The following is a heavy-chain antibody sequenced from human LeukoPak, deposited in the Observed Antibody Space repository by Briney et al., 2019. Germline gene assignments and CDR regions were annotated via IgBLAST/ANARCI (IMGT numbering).Heavy chain of an antibody. D-gene: IGHD6-13*01. Sequence: PSETLSLTCTVSGASISSYYWSWIRQPPGKGLEWIGYMSYSGNTNYNPSLKSRVTMSVDTSKNQFSLKLTSLTAADTAVYYCARDGSGWYARLDAFDIWGQGTMVTVSS. V-gene: IGHV4-59*01. CDR3: ARDGSGWYARLDAFDI. CDR1: GASISSYY. J-gene: IGHJ3*02. CDR2: MSYSGNT.